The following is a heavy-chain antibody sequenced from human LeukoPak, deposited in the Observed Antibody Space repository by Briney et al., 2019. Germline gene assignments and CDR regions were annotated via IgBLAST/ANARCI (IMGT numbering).Heavy chain of an antibody. D-gene: IGHD1-26*01. CDR3: AKDRASLGAPVDS. V-gene: IGHV1-18*01. CDR1: NSTFSG. CDR2: IGAYSGDT. J-gene: IGHJ4*02. Sequence: AASVKVSCKASNSTFSGMSWVRQAPGQGLEWMGWIGAYSGDTHYAQKVQDRVTLTADTSTNTAFMELRSLTSDDTAIYYCAKDRASLGAPVDSWGQGTLVTVSS.